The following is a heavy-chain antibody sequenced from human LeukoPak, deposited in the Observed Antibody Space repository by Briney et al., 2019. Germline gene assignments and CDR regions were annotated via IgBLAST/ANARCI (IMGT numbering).Heavy chain of an antibody. V-gene: IGHV4-34*01. CDR3: ARGRSYEYGDYDY. CDR2: VDPNGTT. J-gene: IGHJ4*02. Sequence: SETLSLTCAVYGGAFSGYSWSWIRQPPGKGLEWIGEVDPNGTTNYNPSLKSRVTVSVDTSKNQFSLNLKSVTAADTAVYYCARGRSYEYGDYDYWGQGTLVTVSS. D-gene: IGHD4-17*01. CDR1: GGAFSGYS.